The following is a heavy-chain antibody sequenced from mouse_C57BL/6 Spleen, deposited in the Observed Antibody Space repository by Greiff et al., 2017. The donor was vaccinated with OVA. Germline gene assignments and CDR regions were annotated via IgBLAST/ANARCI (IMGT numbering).Heavy chain of an antibody. CDR3: ASGDSGYAMDY. J-gene: IGHJ4*01. V-gene: IGHV1-26*01. CDR2: INPNNGGT. CDR1: GYTFTDYY. Sequence: VQLQQSGPELVKPGASVKISCKASGYTFTDYYMNWVKQSPGKSLEWIGDINPNNGGTSYNQKFKGKATLTVDKSSSTAYMELRSLTSEDSAVYYCASGDSGYAMDYWGQGTSVTVSS.